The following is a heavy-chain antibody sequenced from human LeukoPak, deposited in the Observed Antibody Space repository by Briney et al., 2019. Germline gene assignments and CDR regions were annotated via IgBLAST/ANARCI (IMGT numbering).Heavy chain of an antibody. J-gene: IGHJ6*02. CDR2: ISSSSSYI. CDR3: ARVQRSYYGSGSYPYYYYYGMDV. Sequence: GGSLRLSCAASGFTFSSYSMNWVRQAPGERLEWVSSISSSSSYIYYADSVKGRFTISRDDAKNSLFLQMNSLRAEDTAVYYCARVQRSYYGSGSYPYYYYYGMDVWGQGTTVTVSS. V-gene: IGHV3-21*01. D-gene: IGHD3-10*01. CDR1: GFTFSSYS.